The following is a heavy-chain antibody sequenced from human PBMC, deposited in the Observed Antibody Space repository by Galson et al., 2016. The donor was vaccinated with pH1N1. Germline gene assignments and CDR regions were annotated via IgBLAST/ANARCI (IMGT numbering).Heavy chain of an antibody. V-gene: IGHV1-2*02. J-gene: IGHJ4*02. Sequence: SVKVSCKASGYTFSGNYMHWVRQAPGQGLEWMGWINPNSGGTSYAPKFQGRVTMTRDTSISTGFMELSRLRSDDTAVYYGARDPNSGWYTDYWGQGTLVTVSS. CDR1: GYTFSGNY. D-gene: IGHD6-19*01. CDR3: ARDPNSGWYTDY. CDR2: INPNSGGT.